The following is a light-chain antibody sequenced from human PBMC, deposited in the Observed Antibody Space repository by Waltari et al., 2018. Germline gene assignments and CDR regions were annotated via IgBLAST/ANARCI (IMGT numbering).Light chain of an antibody. Sequence: QSALTQPASVSGSPGQSITIPCTGTSSDVGGYNYVSWYQQYPGKGPKLMTYDVTNRPSGVPNRFAGSKAGNTASLTISGLQAEDEADYYCSSYTSSSTDVLFGGGTKLTVL. CDR3: SSYTSSSTDVL. V-gene: IGLV2-14*03. CDR1: SSDVGGYNY. J-gene: IGLJ3*02. CDR2: DVT.